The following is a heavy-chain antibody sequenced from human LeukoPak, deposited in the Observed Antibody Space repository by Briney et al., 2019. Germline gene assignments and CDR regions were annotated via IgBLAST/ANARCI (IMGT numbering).Heavy chain of an antibody. D-gene: IGHD4-17*01. CDR2: IIPIFGTA. J-gene: IGHJ6*01. CDR1: GGTFSSYA. Sequence: ASVKVSCKASGGTFSSYAISWVRQAPGQGLEVMGGIIPIFGTANYAKKFQGRVTITADDSTSTAYMELSSLRSEDTAVYYCARGYGDLYYYGMDVWGQGTTVSVS. CDR3: ARGYGDLYYYGMDV. V-gene: IGHV1-69*13.